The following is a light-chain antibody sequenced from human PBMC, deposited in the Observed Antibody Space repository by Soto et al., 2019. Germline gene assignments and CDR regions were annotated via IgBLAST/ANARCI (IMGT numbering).Light chain of an antibody. J-gene: IGKJ5*01. CDR2: DAS. Sequence: EIVLTQSPATLSLSPGERATLSCRASQSVSSYLAWYQQKPGQAPRLLIYDASNRATGIPARFSGSGSGTDFTLTIGSIEPEDFAVYYCQQRRNWPITFGQGTRLEMK. CDR1: QSVSSY. V-gene: IGKV3-11*01. CDR3: QQRRNWPIT.